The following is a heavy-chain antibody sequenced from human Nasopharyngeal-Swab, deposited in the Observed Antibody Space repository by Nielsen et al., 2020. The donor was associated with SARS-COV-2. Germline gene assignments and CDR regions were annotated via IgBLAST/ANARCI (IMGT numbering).Heavy chain of an antibody. CDR2: ISTSGATI. CDR3: ARASRGWS. J-gene: IGHJ5*02. D-gene: IGHD6-19*01. V-gene: IGHV3-48*03. Sequence: GGSLRLSCAASGFTFDNYEMNWARQAPGKGLEWVSYISTSGATIHYADSVRGRFTISRDNAKKSLHLQMNSLRAEDTAVYYCARASRGWSWGQGTPVTVSS. CDR1: GFTFDNYE.